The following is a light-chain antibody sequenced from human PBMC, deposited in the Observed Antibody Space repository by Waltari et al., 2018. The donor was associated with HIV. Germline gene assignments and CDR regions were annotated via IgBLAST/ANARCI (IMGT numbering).Light chain of an antibody. Sequence: QAGLTQPPSVSKGLRQTATLTCTGNSNNVGNQGATWLQQHQGHPPKLPSYNNNNRPSGISDRLSASRSRNTASLTITGLQPEDEADYCCSAWDSSLSAVVFGGGTTLTVL. CDR3: SAWDSSLSAVV. V-gene: IGLV10-54*04. J-gene: IGLJ2*01. CDR1: SNNVGNQG. CDR2: NNN.